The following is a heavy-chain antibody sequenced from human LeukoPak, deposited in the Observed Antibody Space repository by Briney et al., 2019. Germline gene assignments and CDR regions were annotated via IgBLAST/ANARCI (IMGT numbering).Heavy chain of an antibody. CDR3: ARDMMVRGVIITRGFDY. CDR2: TYYRSKWYN. V-gene: IGHV6-1*01. Sequence: SQTLSHTCAISGDSVSSNSAAWNWIRQSPSRGLEWLGRTYYRSKWYNDYAVSVKSRITINPDTSKNQFSLQLNSVTPEDTAVYYCARDMMVRGVIITRGFDYWGQGTLVTVSS. J-gene: IGHJ4*02. CDR1: GDSVSSNSAA. D-gene: IGHD3-10*01.